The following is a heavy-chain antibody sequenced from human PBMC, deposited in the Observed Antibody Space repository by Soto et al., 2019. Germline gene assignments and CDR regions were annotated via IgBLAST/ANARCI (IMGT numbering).Heavy chain of an antibody. CDR2: INAGNGDT. D-gene: IGHD2-2*01. Sequence: ASVKVSCKASGYTFTSYAIHWVRQAPGQRLEWMGWINAGNGDTKYSQKFQGRVTITRDTSASTAYMELSSLRSEDTAVYYCAGGYCTSTSCYDVYNWFDPWGQGTLVTVSS. CDR1: GYTFTSYA. CDR3: AGGYCTSTSCYDVYNWFDP. J-gene: IGHJ5*02. V-gene: IGHV1-3*01.